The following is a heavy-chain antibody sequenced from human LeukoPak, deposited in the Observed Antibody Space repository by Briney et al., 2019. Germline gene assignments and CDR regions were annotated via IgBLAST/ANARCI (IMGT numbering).Heavy chain of an antibody. CDR1: GYTFTDYY. Sequence: ASVKVSCKASGYTFTDYYIHWVRQAPGQGLEWMGWINPNSGGTNYAQTFQGRVTMTRDTSINTAYMELSRLTSDDTAVYYCARFYSSRWGFDYWGQGTLVTVSS. V-gene: IGHV1-2*02. CDR3: ARFYSSRWGFDY. J-gene: IGHJ4*02. D-gene: IGHD6-13*01. CDR2: INPNSGGT.